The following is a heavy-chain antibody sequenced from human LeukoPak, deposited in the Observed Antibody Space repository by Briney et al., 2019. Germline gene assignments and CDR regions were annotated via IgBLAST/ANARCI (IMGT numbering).Heavy chain of an antibody. CDR1: GGSISSGSYY. CDR2: IYTSGST. V-gene: IGHV4-61*02. Sequence: PSETLSLTCTVSGGSISSGSYYWRWLRQPAGTGLEWIGRIYTSGSTNYNPSLKSRVTISVDTSKNQFSLKLSSVTAADTAVYYCAREANPIFGVVSNYYFDYWGQGTLVTVSS. D-gene: IGHD3-3*01. CDR3: AREANPIFGVVSNYYFDY. J-gene: IGHJ4*02.